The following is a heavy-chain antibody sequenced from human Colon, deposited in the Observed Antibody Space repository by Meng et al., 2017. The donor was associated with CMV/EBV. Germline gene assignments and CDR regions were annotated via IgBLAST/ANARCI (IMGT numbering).Heavy chain of an antibody. CDR3: ARDWPSYCSSTSCYTAFDI. Sequence: GESLKISCAASGFTFSSYWMSWVRQAPGKGLEWVANIKQDGSEKYYVDSVKGRFTISRDNAKNSLYLQMNSLRAEDTAVYYCARDWPSYCSSTSCYTAFDIWGQGTMVTVSS. J-gene: IGHJ3*02. CDR1: GFTFSSYW. D-gene: IGHD2-2*02. CDR2: IKQDGSEK. V-gene: IGHV3-7*01.